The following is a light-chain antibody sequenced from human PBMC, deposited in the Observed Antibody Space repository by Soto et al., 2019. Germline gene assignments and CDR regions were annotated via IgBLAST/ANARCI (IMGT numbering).Light chain of an antibody. J-gene: IGLJ3*02. CDR2: RNN. V-gene: IGLV1-47*01. CDR1: SANIGSNY. CDR3: AAWDDSLSGWV. Sequence: QSVLTQPPSASGTPGQRVTISCSGSSANIGSNYVYWYQQLPGTAPKLLIYRNNQRPSGVPDRFSGSKSGTSASLAISVLRSEDEGDYYCAAWDDSLSGWVFGGGTKLTVL.